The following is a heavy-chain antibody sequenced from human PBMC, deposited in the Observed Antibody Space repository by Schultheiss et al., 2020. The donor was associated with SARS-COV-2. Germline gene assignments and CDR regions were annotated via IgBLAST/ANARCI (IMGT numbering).Heavy chain of an antibody. CDR2: ISSSSSYI. D-gene: IGHD3-10*01. V-gene: IGHV3-21*01. CDR3: ARDLFLPTMVRGAFDY. CDR1: GFTFSSYS. Sequence: GGSLRLSCAASGFTFSSYSMNWVRQAPGKGLEWVSSISSSSSYIYYADSVKGRFTISRDNAMNSLYLQMNSLRAEDTAVYYCARDLFLPTMVRGAFDYWGQGTLVTVSS. J-gene: IGHJ4*02.